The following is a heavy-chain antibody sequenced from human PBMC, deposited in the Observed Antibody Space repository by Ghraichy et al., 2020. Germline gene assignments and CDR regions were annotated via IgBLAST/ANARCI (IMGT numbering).Heavy chain of an antibody. D-gene: IGHD3-22*01. CDR3: ARSGHDGNYFDYYYDAMDV. Sequence: SETLSLTCTVSGGFISNYYWTWVRQPPGKGLEWLGYIRYSGVTDNASTNYNPSLTSRAIMLVDMSQNQFSLKLSSVTAVDTAVYYCARSGHDGNYFDYYYDAMDVCGQGTTVSVS. CDR2: IRYSGVTDNAST. J-gene: IGHJ6*02. CDR1: GGFISNYY. V-gene: IGHV4-59*08.